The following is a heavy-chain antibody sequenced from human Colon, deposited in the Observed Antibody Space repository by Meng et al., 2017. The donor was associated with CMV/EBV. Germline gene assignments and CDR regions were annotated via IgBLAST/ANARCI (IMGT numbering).Heavy chain of an antibody. J-gene: IGHJ1*01. D-gene: IGHD1-26*01. Sequence: QVQLVQSGAEVKQPGASVKVSCKASGYTFTNDGISWVRQAPGQGLEWMGWISAYTGDTYYAQKFQGRVTMTTDTSTSTAYMELRSLRSDDTAVYYCVRESQSGSYIYLQHWGQGTLVTVSS. CDR3: VRESQSGSYIYLQH. CDR1: GYTFTNDG. V-gene: IGHV1-18*01. CDR2: ISAYTGDT.